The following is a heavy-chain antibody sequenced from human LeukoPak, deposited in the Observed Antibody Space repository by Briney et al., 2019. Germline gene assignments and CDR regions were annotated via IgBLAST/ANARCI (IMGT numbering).Heavy chain of an antibody. CDR2: IRYDGSNK. Sequence: GGSLRLSCAASGFTFSNYWMSWVRQAPGKGLEWVAFIRYDGSNKYYADSVKGRFTISRDNSKNTLYLQMNSLRAEDTAVYYCAKDEYYYDSSGYFYWGQGTLVTVSS. D-gene: IGHD3-22*01. CDR3: AKDEYYYDSSGYFY. CDR1: GFTFSNYW. J-gene: IGHJ4*02. V-gene: IGHV3-30*02.